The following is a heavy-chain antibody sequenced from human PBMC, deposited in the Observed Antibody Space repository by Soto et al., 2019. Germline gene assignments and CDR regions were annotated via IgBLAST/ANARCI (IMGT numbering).Heavy chain of an antibody. V-gene: IGHV4-4*02. CDR1: GGSISSNNW. CDR3: ARRYGGTLDY. J-gene: IGHJ4*02. CDR2: IFHSGST. Sequence: SETLSLTCAVSGGSISSNNWWSWVRQPPGKGLEWIGEIFHSGSTHYSPSLKSRVTISVDKSKNHFSLNLTSVTAADTAVYYCARRYGGTLDYRGQGTLVTVSS. D-gene: IGHD4-17*01.